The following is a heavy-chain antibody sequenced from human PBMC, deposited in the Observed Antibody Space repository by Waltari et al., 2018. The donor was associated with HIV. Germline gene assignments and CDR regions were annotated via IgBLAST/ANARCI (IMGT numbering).Heavy chain of an antibody. V-gene: IGHV4-61*02. CDR3: ARALDYYESGSFPWWFFDL. CDR1: GGSITSGSYY. Sequence: QVQLQESGPGLVRPSQTLSLTCTVSGGSITSGSYYWSWIRQTAGKELGWIGRVYTSGNTSYNPSLRSRVTLSVDTSNNQFSLKLSSLTAADTAVYYCARALDYYESGSFPWWFFDLWGRGTLVTVSS. D-gene: IGHD3-10*01. J-gene: IGHJ2*01. CDR2: VYTSGNT.